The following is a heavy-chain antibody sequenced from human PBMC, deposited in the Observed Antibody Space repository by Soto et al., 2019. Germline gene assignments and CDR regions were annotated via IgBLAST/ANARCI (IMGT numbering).Heavy chain of an antibody. CDR3: ANGPAAGIGY. V-gene: IGHV3-23*01. J-gene: IGHJ4*02. CDR1: GFAYSSGA. Sequence: PGGSLRLSGAAAGFAYSSGAMSCVRQAPGKGLEWVSAISGSGGSTYYADSVKGRFTISRDNSKNTLYLQMNSLRAEDTAVYYCANGPAAGIGYWGQGTLVTVSS. CDR2: ISGSGGST. D-gene: IGHD6-13*01.